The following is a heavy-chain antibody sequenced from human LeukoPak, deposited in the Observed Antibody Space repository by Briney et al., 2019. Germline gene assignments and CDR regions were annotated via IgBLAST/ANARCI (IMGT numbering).Heavy chain of an antibody. CDR1: GFTVSSNY. Sequence: GGSLRLSRAASGFTVSSNYMSWVRRAPGKGLEWVSVIYSGGSTYYADSVKGRFTISRDNSKNALYLQMNSLRAEDTAVYYCARVYKWLVLTFYYYYMDVWGKGTTVTVSS. CDR3: ARVYKWLVLTFYYYYMDV. V-gene: IGHV3-53*01. J-gene: IGHJ6*03. CDR2: IYSGGST. D-gene: IGHD6-19*01.